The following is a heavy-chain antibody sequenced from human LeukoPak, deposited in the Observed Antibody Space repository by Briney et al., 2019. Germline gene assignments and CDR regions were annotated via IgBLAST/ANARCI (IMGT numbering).Heavy chain of an antibody. Sequence: GGPLRLSCAASGFTFSSYSMNWVRQAPGKGLEWVSYISSSSSTIYYADSVKGRFTISRDNAKNSLYLQMNSLRAEDTAVYYCARVRAVVAAIPTPYFDYWGQGTLVTVSS. V-gene: IGHV3-48*01. CDR3: ARVRAVVAAIPTPYFDY. CDR2: ISSSSSTI. D-gene: IGHD2-15*01. J-gene: IGHJ4*02. CDR1: GFTFSSYS.